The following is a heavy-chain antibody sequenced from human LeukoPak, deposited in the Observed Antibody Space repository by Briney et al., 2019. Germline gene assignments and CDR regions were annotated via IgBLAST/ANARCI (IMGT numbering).Heavy chain of an antibody. CDR2: IYSGGST. CDR3: ARGTPTVESWYDP. V-gene: IGHV3-66*02. J-gene: IGHJ5*02. CDR1: GFTVSSNY. D-gene: IGHD4-17*01. Sequence: GGSLRLSCAASGFTVSSNYMSWVRQAPGKGLEWVSVIYSGGSTYYADSVKGRFTISRDNSKNTLYLQMNSLRAEDTAVYYCARGTPTVESWYDPWGQGTLVTVSS.